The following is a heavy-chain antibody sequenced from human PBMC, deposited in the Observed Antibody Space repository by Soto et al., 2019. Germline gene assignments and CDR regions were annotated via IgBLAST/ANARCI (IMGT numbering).Heavy chain of an antibody. J-gene: IGHJ6*02. D-gene: IGHD3-22*01. Sequence: EVQLVETGGGLIQPGGSLRLSCAASGFTVSGQYMRWVRQAPGKGLEWVSVIYSGGSTYYADSVKGRFTISRDNSKNTLYLQMNSLRAEDTAVYYCARDRDSSGYYSGMDVWGQGTTVTVSS. CDR2: IYSGGST. CDR1: GFTVSGQY. CDR3: ARDRDSSGYYSGMDV. V-gene: IGHV3-53*02.